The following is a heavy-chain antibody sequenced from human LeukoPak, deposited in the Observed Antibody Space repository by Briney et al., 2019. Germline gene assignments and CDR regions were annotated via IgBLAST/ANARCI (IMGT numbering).Heavy chain of an antibody. Sequence: PGGSLRLSCTASGFSFNKYGTHWVRQAPGKGVEGVTFIQYDDSVKFYADSVKGRFTISRDNSKDTLYLQMNSLRADDTAVYYCAEDQQLEPFHYWGRGTLVAVSS. V-gene: IGHV3-30*02. CDR1: GFSFNKYG. CDR2: IQYDDSVK. CDR3: AEDQQLEPFHY. J-gene: IGHJ4*02. D-gene: IGHD1-1*01.